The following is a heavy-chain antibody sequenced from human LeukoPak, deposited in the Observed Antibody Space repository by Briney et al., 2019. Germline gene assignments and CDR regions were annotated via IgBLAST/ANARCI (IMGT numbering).Heavy chain of an antibody. J-gene: IGHJ3*02. D-gene: IGHD5-24*01. Sequence: GGSLRLSCAASGFSFDDYGMAWVRQAPGKGLEWVSYISIRSSTIYYADSVKGRFTISRDNAKNSLYVQMNSLRAEDTAVYYCARERDGYTHDAFDIWGQGTMVTVSS. CDR3: ARERDGYTHDAFDI. CDR2: ISIRSSTI. V-gene: IGHV3-48*01. CDR1: GFSFDDYG.